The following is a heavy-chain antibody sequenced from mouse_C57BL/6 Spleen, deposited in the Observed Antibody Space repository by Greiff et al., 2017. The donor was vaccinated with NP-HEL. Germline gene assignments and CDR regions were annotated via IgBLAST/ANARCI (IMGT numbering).Heavy chain of an antibody. CDR1: GYAFSSSW. J-gene: IGHJ4*01. Sequence: VQLQQSGPELVKPGASVKISCKASGYAFSSSWMNWVKQRPGKGLEWIGRIYPGDGDTNYNGKFKGKATLTADKSSSTAYMQRSSLTSEDAAVYFCATVVATEARDYWGQGTSVTVSA. CDR2: IYPGDGDT. CDR3: ATVVATEARDY. V-gene: IGHV1-82*01. D-gene: IGHD1-1*01.